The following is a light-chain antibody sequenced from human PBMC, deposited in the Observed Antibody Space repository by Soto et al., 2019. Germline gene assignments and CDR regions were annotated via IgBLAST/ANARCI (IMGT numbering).Light chain of an antibody. V-gene: IGKV3-11*01. Sequence: EIVLTQFPATLSLSPGARATLSCRASPSVSTFLAWYQQKPGQAPRLVVYDASKRATGIPARFSGSGSGTDFTLTISSLEPEDFAVYYCQQRSSWRVTFGGGTKVEIK. J-gene: IGKJ4*01. CDR2: DAS. CDR1: PSVSTF. CDR3: QQRSSWRVT.